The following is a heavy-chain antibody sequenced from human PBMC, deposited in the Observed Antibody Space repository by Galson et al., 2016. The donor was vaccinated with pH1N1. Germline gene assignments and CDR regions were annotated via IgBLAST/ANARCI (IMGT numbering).Heavy chain of an antibody. Sequence: SVKVSCKASGGSFRNFVVSWMRQAPGQGLEWMGGLMPIFNTPKYAQKFQGRVTISADESSTTTYMELSGLTSEDTAVYFCARETVAAAWYNPFDPWGPRTLVIVSS. V-gene: IGHV1-69*13. CDR1: GGSFRNFV. CDR2: LMPIFNTP. CDR3: ARETVAAAWYNPFDP. J-gene: IGHJ5*02. D-gene: IGHD1-1*01.